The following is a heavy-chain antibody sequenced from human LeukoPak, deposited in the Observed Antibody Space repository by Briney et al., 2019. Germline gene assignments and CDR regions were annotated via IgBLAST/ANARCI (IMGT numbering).Heavy chain of an antibody. CDR3: ARDSGSCTSCPDPWFDP. CDR2: INAGNGNT. D-gene: IGHD2-2*01. V-gene: IGHV1-3*01. J-gene: IGHJ5*02. CDR1: GYTFTSYA. Sequence: ASVTVSCKASGYTFTSYAMHWVRQAPGQRLEWMGWINAGNGNTKYSQKFQGRVTITRDTSASTAYMELSSLRSEDTAVYYCARDSGSCTSCPDPWFDPWGQGTLVTVSS.